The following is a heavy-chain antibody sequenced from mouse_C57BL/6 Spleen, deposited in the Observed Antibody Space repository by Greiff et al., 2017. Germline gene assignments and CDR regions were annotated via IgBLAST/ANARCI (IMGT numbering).Heavy chain of an antibody. CDR1: GYAFSSSW. J-gene: IGHJ3*01. Sequence: QVQLQQSGPELVKPGASVKISCKASGYAFSSSWMNWVKQRPGKGLEWIGRIDPGDGGTDYNGKFKGKATLTADKSSSTAYMQLSSLTSEDSAVYFCARAGITTVVVPFAYWGQGTLVTVSA. CDR2: IDPGDGGT. V-gene: IGHV1-82*01. D-gene: IGHD1-1*01. CDR3: ARAGITTVVVPFAY.